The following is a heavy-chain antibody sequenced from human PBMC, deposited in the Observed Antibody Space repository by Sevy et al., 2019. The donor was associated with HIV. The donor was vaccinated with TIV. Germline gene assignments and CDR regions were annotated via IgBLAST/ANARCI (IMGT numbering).Heavy chain of an antibody. J-gene: IGHJ4*02. CDR2: ISYDGSNK. D-gene: IGHD7-27*01. CDR3: AKDPNWRGVGYFDY. CDR1: GFTFSSYG. Sequence: GGSLRLSCAASGFTFSSYGMHWVRQAPGKGLEWVAVISYDGSNKYYADSVKGRFTISRDNSKNTLYLQMNSLRAEDTAVYYCAKDPNWRGVGYFDYWGQGTLSPSPQ. V-gene: IGHV3-30*18.